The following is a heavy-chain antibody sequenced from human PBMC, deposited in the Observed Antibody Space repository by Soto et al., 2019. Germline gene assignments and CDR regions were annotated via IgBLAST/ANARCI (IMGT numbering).Heavy chain of an antibody. Sequence: QVQLVESGGGVVQPGRSLRLSCAASGFTFSSYAMHWVRQAPGKGLEWVAVISYDGSNKYYADSVKGRFTISRDNSKNTLYLQMNSLRAEDTAVYYCARVYEATGHYWGQGTLVTVSS. J-gene: IGHJ4*02. V-gene: IGHV3-30-3*01. CDR2: ISYDGSNK. CDR3: ARVYEATGHY. CDR1: GFTFSSYA. D-gene: IGHD1-26*01.